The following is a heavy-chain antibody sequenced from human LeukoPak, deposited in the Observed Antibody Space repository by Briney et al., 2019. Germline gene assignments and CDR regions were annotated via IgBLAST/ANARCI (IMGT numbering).Heavy chain of an antibody. CDR1: RYTVTEFS. D-gene: IGHD3-16*01. J-gene: IGHJ4*02. CDR3: ATRGPALGEIARGGGFDC. Sequence: ASVKVSCKVSRYTVTEFSMHWVRQAPGKGLEWVGGFDPEVGKTIYAQKFQGRVTLTEDTSTDTAYMQLRSLTFEDTAVYYCATRGPALGEIARGGGFDCWGQGTLVTVSS. V-gene: IGHV1-24*01. CDR2: FDPEVGKT.